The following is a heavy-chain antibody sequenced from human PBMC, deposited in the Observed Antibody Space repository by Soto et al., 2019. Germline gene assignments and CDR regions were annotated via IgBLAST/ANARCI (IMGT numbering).Heavy chain of an antibody. Sequence: GASVKVSCKASGYSFTSYDMHWVRQAPGQGLEWMGIINPSGGTPNYAQKFQGRVTITADESTSTAYMELSSLRSEDTAVYYCARASLNGYSSSRTSPRFDYWGQGTLVTVSS. D-gene: IGHD6-13*01. CDR2: INPSGGTP. CDR1: GYSFTSYD. CDR3: ARASLNGYSSSRTSPRFDY. J-gene: IGHJ4*02. V-gene: IGHV1-46*01.